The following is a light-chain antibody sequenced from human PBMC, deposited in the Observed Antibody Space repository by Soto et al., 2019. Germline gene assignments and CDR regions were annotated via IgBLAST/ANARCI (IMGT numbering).Light chain of an antibody. Sequence: QSVLTQPPSVSGAPGQRVTISCTGSRSKIGAGYDVHWYQQLPGTAPKLLIYGNSNRPSGVPDRFSGSKSGTSASLAITGLQAEDEADYYCQSYDTSLIGYVFGTGTKLTVL. V-gene: IGLV1-40*01. CDR3: QSYDTSLIGYV. CDR2: GNS. CDR1: RSKIGAGYD. J-gene: IGLJ1*01.